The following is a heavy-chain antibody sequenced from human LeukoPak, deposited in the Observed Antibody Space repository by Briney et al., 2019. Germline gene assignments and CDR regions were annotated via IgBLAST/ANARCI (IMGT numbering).Heavy chain of an antibody. Sequence: VASVKVSXKASGYTFTSYYMHWVRQAPGQGLEWMGIINPSGGSTSYAQKFQGRVTMTRDTSTSTVYMELSSLRSEDTAVYYCARDRGGVVIIEYYFDYWGQGTLVTVSS. CDR3: ARDRGGVVIIEYYFDY. D-gene: IGHD3-3*01. CDR2: INPSGGST. CDR1: GYTFTSYY. V-gene: IGHV1-46*01. J-gene: IGHJ4*02.